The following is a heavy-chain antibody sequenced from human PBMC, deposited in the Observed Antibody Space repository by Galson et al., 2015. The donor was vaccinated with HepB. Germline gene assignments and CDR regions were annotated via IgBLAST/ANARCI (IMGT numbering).Heavy chain of an antibody. CDR3: AKESKAGGRCSSSSCSLLGDS. CDR1: GLTFSSYA. J-gene: IGHJ4*02. Sequence: SLRLSCAASGLTFSSYAMSWVRQAPGKGLEWISAIDGAGYTTYYADSVKGRFTISRDNFKSTLYLQMNSLRAGDTAIYYCAKESKAGGRCSSSSCSLLGDSWGQGTLVTVSS. CDR2: IDGAGYTT. D-gene: IGHD2-2*01. V-gene: IGHV3-23*01.